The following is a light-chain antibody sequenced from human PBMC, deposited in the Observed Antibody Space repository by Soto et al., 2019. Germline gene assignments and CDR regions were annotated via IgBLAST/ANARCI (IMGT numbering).Light chain of an antibody. Sequence: SYELAQPSSVSVSPGQTARITCSGDVLAKKYARWFQQKPGQAPVLVIYKDSERPSGIPERFSGSSSGTTVTLTISGAQVEDEADYYCYSAADNNLGVFGGGTKATVL. CDR2: KDS. CDR3: YSAADNNLGV. J-gene: IGLJ2*01. CDR1: VLAKKY. V-gene: IGLV3-27*01.